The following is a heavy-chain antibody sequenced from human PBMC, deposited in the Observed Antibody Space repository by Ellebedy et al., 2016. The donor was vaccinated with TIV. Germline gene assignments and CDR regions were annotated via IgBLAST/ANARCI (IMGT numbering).Heavy chain of an antibody. V-gene: IGHV4-38-2*02. CDR3: ARYVGATAEFDP. CDR1: GYSISSGYY. CDR2: IYHSGTT. D-gene: IGHD1-26*01. J-gene: IGHJ5*02. Sequence: MPSETLSLTCTVSGYSISSGYYWGWIRQPPGKGLEWIGSIYHSGTTDYNPSLKSRVTMSLDTSKTQSSLRLSSVTAADTAVYYCARYVGATAEFDPWGQGTLVTVSS.